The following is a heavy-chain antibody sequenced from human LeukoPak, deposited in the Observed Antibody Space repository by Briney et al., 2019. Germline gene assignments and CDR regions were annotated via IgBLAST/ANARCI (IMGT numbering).Heavy chain of an antibody. V-gene: IGHV1-2*02. CDR3: AREESTEYYDFWSGYPR. CDR1: GYTFTGYY. J-gene: IGHJ4*02. Sequence: GSVKVSCKASGYTFTGYYMHWVRQAPGQGLEWMGWINPNSGGTNYVQKFQGRVTMTRDTSISTAYMELSRLRSDDTAVYYCAREESTEYYDFWSGYPRWGQGTLVTVSS. D-gene: IGHD3-3*01. CDR2: INPNSGGT.